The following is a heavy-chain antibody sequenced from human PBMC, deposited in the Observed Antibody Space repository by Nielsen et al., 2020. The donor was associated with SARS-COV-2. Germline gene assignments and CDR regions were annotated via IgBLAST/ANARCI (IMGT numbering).Heavy chain of an antibody. Sequence: SETLSLTCAVYGGSFSGYYWSWIRQPPGKGLEWIGEINHSGSTNYNPSLKSRVTISVDTSKNQFSLKLSPVTAADTAVYYCARGQAWYSSSWYPYNWFDPWGQGSLVTVSS. J-gene: IGHJ5*02. CDR3: ARGQAWYSSSWYPYNWFDP. V-gene: IGHV4-34*01. CDR2: INHSGST. D-gene: IGHD6-13*01. CDR1: GGSFSGYY.